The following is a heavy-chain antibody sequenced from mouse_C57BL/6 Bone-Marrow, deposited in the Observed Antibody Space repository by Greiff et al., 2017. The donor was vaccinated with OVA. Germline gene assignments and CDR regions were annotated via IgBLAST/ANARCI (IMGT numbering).Heavy chain of an antibody. D-gene: IGHD1-1*01. CDR1: GYTFTSYW. J-gene: IGHJ3*01. CDR3: ARRGFYGSSSWFAY. V-gene: IGHV1-55*01. Sequence: QVHVKQPGAELVKPGASVKMSCKASGYTFTSYWITWVKQRPGQGLEWIGDIYPGSGSTNYNEKFKSKATLTVDTSSSTAYMQLSSLTSEDSAVYYCARRGFYGSSSWFAYWGQGTLVTVSA. CDR2: IYPGSGST.